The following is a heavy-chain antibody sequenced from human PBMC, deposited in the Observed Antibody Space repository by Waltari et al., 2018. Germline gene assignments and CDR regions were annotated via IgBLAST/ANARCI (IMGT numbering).Heavy chain of an antibody. V-gene: IGHV3-7*01. D-gene: IGHD2-15*01. Sequence: EVQLVESGGGLVQPGGSLRLSCAASGFTFSSYWMSWVRQAQGKGLEWVANIKQDGSEKYYVDSVKGRFTISRDNAKNSLYLQMNSLRAEDTAVYYCAGYCSGGTCAAYWGQGTLVTVSS. CDR2: IKQDGSEK. CDR3: AGYCSGGTCAAY. J-gene: IGHJ4*02. CDR1: GFTFSSYW.